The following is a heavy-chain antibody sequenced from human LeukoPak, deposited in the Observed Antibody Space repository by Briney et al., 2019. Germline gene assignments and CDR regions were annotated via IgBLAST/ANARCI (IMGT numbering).Heavy chain of an antibody. CDR3: AKAGYCSSTSCRQFDY. V-gene: IGHV3-23*01. J-gene: IGHJ4*02. Sequence: LSLTCTVSGGSISSGGYYWSWVRQAPGKGLEWVSAISGSGGSTYYADSVKGRFTISRDNSKNTLYLQMNSLRAEDTAVYYCAKAGYCSSTSCRQFDYWGQGTLVTVSS. CDR1: GGSISSGGYY. D-gene: IGHD2-2*01. CDR2: ISGSGGST.